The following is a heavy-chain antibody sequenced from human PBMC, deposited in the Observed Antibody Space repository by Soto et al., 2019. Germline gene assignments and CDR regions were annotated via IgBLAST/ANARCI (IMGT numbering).Heavy chain of an antibody. D-gene: IGHD2-21*01. V-gene: IGHV4-34*01. CDR3: AKGPYFFVS. J-gene: IGHJ4*02. CDR1: GGSFSGYY. Sequence: QVQLQQWGAGLLEPSETLSLTCGVYGGSFSGYYWSWIRQPPGKGLEWIGEINHSGSINYNPSLKSRVTMSIDTSKTQFSLQLRSVTAADTAVYYCAKGPYFFVSWGQGTLLTVSS. CDR2: INHSGSI.